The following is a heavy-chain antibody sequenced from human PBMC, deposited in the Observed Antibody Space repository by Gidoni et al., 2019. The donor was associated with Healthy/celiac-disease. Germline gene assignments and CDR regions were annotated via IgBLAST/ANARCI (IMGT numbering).Heavy chain of an antibody. CDR1: GCTFRSYA. D-gene: IGHD4-17*01. CDR3: ARETAVYGDYGWFDP. CDR2: ISYDGSNK. Sequence: QVQLVESGGGVVQPGRSLRLYCAASGCTFRSYAMHWVRQAPGKGLEWVAVISYDGSNKYYADSVKGRFTISRDNSKNTLYLQMNSLRAEDTAVYYCARETAVYGDYGWFDPWGQGTLVTVSS. V-gene: IGHV3-30-3*01. J-gene: IGHJ5*02.